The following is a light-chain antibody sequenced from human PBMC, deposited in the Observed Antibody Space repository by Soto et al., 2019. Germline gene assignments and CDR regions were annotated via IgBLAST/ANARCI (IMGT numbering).Light chain of an antibody. CDR1: QSVSSY. CDR3: QQRSSWPLT. CDR2: DAD. Sequence: EIVLTQSPVLLSLSPGERAALSCRASQSVSSYLAWYQQKPGQAPRLLIYDADTRATGIPARFSGSGSGTDFTLTISSLEPEDFAVYYCQQRSSWPLTFGQGTKLEVK. J-gene: IGKJ2*01. V-gene: IGKV3-11*01.